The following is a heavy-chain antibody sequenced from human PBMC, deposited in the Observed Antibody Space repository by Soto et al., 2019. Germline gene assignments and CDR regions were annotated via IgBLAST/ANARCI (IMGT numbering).Heavy chain of an antibody. CDR1: GFTFTSHW. CDR2: LNSDGSSR. J-gene: IGHJ6*02. V-gene: IGHV3-74*01. CDR3: ARGLKNKYGMDV. Sequence: EVQLVESGGGLVQPEGSLRLSCAASGFTFTSHWMHWVRQAPGKGLVWVSRLNSDGSSRYYGDSMEGRFTISRDNAKNTVYLQINSLRDEDTAVYYCARGLKNKYGMDVWGQGTTVTVSS.